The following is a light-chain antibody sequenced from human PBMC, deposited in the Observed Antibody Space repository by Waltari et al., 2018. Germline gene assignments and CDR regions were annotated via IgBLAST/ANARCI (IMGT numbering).Light chain of an antibody. CDR2: WVF. Sequence: VMTQSPVSLSVTLGQAASISCKSSQSLVPVDGNTYFNWFHQRPGHSPRRLIYWVFNRDSGVPDRFSGSGSGTDFTLRISRVEAEDVGVYYCMQGTRWPYTFGQGTQLDIK. CDR3: MQGTRWPYT. J-gene: IGKJ2*01. CDR1: QSLVPVDGNTY. V-gene: IGKV2-30*02.